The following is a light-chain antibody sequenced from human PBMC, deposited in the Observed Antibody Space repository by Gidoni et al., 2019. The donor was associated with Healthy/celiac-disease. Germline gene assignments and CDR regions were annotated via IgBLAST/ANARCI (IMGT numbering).Light chain of an antibody. CDR1: QSVSSN. Sequence: EIVLTQSPATLSVSPGESATLSCRASQSVSSNLAWYQQKPGQAPRLLIYGASTRATGIPARFSGSGSGTEFTLTISSLQSEDFAVYYCQQYKNWPPGITFGGGTKVEIK. CDR2: GAS. CDR3: QQYKNWPPGIT. V-gene: IGKV3-15*01. J-gene: IGKJ4*01.